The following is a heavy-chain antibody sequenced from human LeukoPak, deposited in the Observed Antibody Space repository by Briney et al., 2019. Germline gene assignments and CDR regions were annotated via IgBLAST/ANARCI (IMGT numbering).Heavy chain of an antibody. J-gene: IGHJ4*02. V-gene: IGHV4-39*07. D-gene: IGHD5-18*01. Sequence: SETLSLTCTVSGGSISSSNYYWGWIRQPPGKGLEWIGTIHYSGNTYYNPSLKSRVAISVDTSKNQFSLKLSSVTAADTAVYYCARGGSAMALGYWGQGTLVTVSS. CDR3: ARGGSAMALGY. CDR1: GGSISSSNYY. CDR2: IHYSGNT.